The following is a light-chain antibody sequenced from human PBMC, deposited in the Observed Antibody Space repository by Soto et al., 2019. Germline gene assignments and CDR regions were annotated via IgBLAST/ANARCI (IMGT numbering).Light chain of an antibody. V-gene: IGLV1-47*02. Sequence: QSVVTQPPSASGTAGQRVTISCSGSSSNIGSNYVYWYQQLPGTAPKLLIYSNTQRPSGVPDRFSGSKAGTSASLAISGLRSEDEADYYCASYRSTGTLVFGGGTKLTVL. CDR1: SSNIGSNY. J-gene: IGLJ3*02. CDR2: SNT. CDR3: ASYRSTGTLV.